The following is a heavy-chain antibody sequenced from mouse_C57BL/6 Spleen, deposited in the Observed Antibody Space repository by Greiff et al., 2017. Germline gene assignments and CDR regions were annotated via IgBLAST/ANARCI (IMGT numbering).Heavy chain of an antibody. V-gene: IGHV5-4*01. CDR2: ISAGGSYT. J-gene: IGHJ4*01. CDR3: ARNRGLLSPMDY. Sequence: EVQRLEPGGGFVKPGGSLKLSCAASGFTFSSYSMSWVRQTPEQRLEWVATISAGGSYTYYPDNVKGRFTISRDTANNKLYLQMSHLKSEDTAMYYCARNRGLLSPMDYWGQGTSVTVAS. CDR1: GFTFSSYS. D-gene: IGHD2-1*01.